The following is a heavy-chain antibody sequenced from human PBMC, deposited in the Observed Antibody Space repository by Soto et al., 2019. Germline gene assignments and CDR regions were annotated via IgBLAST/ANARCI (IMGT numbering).Heavy chain of an antibody. CDR2: IYDRGST. V-gene: IGHV4-39*02. CDR1: GGSIGSSSYY. D-gene: IGHD2-21*02. CDR3: ARDLWGYCGTDCYPLDV. J-gene: IGHJ6*02. Sequence: PSETLSLTCTVSGGSIGSSSYYWGWIRQPPGKGLEWIGSIYDRGSTYSNPSLKSRLTTSLDTSKNQFSLKLTSVTAADTAVYYCARDLWGYCGTDCYPLDVWGQGTTVTVSS.